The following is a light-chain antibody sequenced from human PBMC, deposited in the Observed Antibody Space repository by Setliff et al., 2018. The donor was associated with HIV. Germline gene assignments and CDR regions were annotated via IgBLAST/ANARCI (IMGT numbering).Light chain of an antibody. CDR1: SSDVGGYNY. Sequence: GTISCTGTSSDVGGYNYVSWYQQHPGKAPKLMIYEVSKRPSGVPDRFSGSKSGNTASLTVSGLQAEDEADYYCSSYAGSNNYVFGTGTKVTVL. V-gene: IGLV2-8*01. CDR2: EVS. J-gene: IGLJ1*01. CDR3: SSYAGSNNYV.